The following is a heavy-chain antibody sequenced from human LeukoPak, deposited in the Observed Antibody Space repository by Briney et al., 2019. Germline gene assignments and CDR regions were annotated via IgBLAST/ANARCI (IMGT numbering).Heavy chain of an antibody. D-gene: IGHD3-22*01. CDR3: AGDVPIGVHYYDSSGYFDY. J-gene: IGHJ4*02. CDR2: IKQDGSEK. V-gene: IGHV3-7*01. Sequence: GGSLRLSCAASGFTFSSYWMSWVRQAPGKGLEWVANIKQDGSEKYYVDSVKGRFTISRDNAKNSLYLQMNSLRAEDTAVYYCAGDVPIGVHYYDSSGYFDYWGQGTLVTVSS. CDR1: GFTFSSYW.